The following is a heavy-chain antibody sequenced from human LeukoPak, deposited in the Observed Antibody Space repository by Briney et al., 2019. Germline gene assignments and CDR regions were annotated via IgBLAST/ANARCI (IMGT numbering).Heavy chain of an antibody. V-gene: IGHV3-11*01. D-gene: IGHD6-19*01. CDR3: AREAQRIAVAGT. Sequence: GGSLRLSCAASGFTFSDYYMSWIRQAPGKGLEWVSYISSSGSTIYYADPVRGRFTISRDNAKNSLYLQMNSLRAEDTAVYYCAREAQRIAVAGTWGQGTLVTVSS. J-gene: IGHJ5*02. CDR2: ISSSGSTI. CDR1: GFTFSDYY.